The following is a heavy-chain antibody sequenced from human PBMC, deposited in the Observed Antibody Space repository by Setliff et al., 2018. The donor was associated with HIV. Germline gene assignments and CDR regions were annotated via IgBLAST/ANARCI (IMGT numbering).Heavy chain of an antibody. CDR3: GRRPVYYTSGSYYNDDTPDM. D-gene: IGHD3-10*01. J-gene: IGHJ3*02. CDR1: GGSISKSNYY. V-gene: IGHV4-39*02. Sequence: SSETLSLTCTVSGGSISKSNYYWGWIRQPPGKGLEWIGSIFHSGSANYNPSFKSRVTISVDTSKNFFSLTLTSVTSADTAVYYCGRRPVYYTSGSYYNDDTPDMWGQGTLVTVS. CDR2: IFHSGSA.